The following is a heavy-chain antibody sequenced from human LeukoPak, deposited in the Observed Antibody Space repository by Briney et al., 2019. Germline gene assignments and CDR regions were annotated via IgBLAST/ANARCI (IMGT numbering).Heavy chain of an antibody. D-gene: IGHD1-26*01. CDR1: GFTFSSYS. J-gene: IGHJ4*02. CDR2: ISSSSSYI. Sequence: GGSLRLSCAASGFTFSSYSMNWVRQAPGKGLEWVSSISSSSSYIYYADSVKGRFTISRENAKNSLYLQMNSLRAEDTAVYYCARVGVGGSYDYWGQGTLVTVSS. V-gene: IGHV3-21*01. CDR3: ARVGVGGSYDY.